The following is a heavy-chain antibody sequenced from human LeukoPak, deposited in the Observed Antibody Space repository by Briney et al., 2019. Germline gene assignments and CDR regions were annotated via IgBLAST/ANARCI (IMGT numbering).Heavy chain of an antibody. D-gene: IGHD3-3*01. CDR3: ARVPNDFWSGYPNDAFDI. V-gene: IGHV1-18*01. Sequence: ASVKVSCKASGYTFTSYGISWVRQAPGQGLEWMGWISAYNGNTNYAQKLQSRVTMTTDTSTSTAYMELRSLRSEDTAVYYCARVPNDFWSGYPNDAFDIWGQGTMVTVSS. J-gene: IGHJ3*02. CDR1: GYTFTSYG. CDR2: ISAYNGNT.